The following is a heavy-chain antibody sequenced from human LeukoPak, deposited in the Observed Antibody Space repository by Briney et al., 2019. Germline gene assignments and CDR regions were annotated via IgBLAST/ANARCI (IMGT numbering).Heavy chain of an antibody. CDR1: GFTFSSYG. J-gene: IGHJ4*02. D-gene: IGHD3-22*01. CDR3: AKAPLRYYYDSSGVFDY. CDR2: ISYDGSNK. V-gene: IGHV3-30*18. Sequence: TGGSLRLSCAASGFTFSSYGMHWVRQAPGKGLEWVAVISYDGSNKYYADSVKGRFTISRDNSKNTLYLQMNSLRAEDTAVYYCAKAPLRYYYDSSGVFDYWGQGTLVTVSS.